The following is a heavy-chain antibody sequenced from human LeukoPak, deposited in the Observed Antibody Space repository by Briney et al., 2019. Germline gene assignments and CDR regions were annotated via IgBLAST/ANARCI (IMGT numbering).Heavy chain of an antibody. V-gene: IGHV3-74*01. CDR3: AKRGDCTTTSCYQFDH. J-gene: IGHJ4*02. D-gene: IGHD2-2*01. Sequence: GGSLRLSCAASGFTFSSYWMHWVRQAPGKGLVWVSRINSDGSSTSYADSVKGRFTISRDNSKKTLYLQINSLRPEDTAVYFCAKRGDCTTTSCYQFDHWGQGTLVTVSS. CDR2: INSDGSST. CDR1: GFTFSSYW.